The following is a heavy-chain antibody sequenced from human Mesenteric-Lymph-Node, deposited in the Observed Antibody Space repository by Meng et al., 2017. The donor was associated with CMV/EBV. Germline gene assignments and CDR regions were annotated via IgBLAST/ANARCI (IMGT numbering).Heavy chain of an antibody. CDR3: ARDQGYYDY. CDR2: INHSGST. V-gene: IGHV4-34*01. J-gene: IGHJ4*02. D-gene: IGHD3-22*01. CDR1: GGSFSGYY. Sequence: SETLSLTCAVYGGSFSGYYWSWIRQPPGKGLEWIGEINHSGSTNYNPSLKSRVTISVDTSKNQVSLKLRSVTAADAAVYYCARDQGYYDYWGQGTLVTVSS.